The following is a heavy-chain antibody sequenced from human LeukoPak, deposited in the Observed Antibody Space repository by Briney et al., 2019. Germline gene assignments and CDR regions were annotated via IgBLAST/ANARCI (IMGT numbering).Heavy chain of an antibody. J-gene: IGHJ4*02. CDR3: ARRYSSGWFY. D-gene: IGHD6-19*01. V-gene: IGHV3-7*01. CDR2: IKEDGSEK. CDR1: GFPLYKYL. Sequence: GGSVRHSFGPSGFPLYKYLMRWVPPAPGERGEGGGNIKEDGSEKYYVDSVKGRFTISRDNAKNSLYLQMNSLRAEDTAVYYCARRYSSGWFYWGQGTLVTVSS.